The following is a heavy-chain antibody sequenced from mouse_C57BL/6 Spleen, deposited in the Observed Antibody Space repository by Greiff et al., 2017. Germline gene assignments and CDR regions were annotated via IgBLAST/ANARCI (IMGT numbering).Heavy chain of an antibody. D-gene: IGHD3-3*01. V-gene: IGHV1-47*01. J-gene: IGHJ2*01. CDR2: VHPYNDYT. CDR1: GYTFTTYP. CDR3: ATGPHFDY. Sequence: QVQLQQSGAELVKPGASVKLSCKASGYTFTTYPMAWMKQNHGKSLEWIGNVHPYNDYTKYNEKFKGKATLTVDKSSSTVYLELSRLTSEDSAVYYCATGPHFDYWGQGTTLTVSA.